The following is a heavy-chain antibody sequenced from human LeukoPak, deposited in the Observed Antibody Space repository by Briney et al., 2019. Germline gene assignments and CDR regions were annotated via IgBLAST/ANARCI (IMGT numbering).Heavy chain of an antibody. D-gene: IGHD3-10*01. CDR2: IFFSGST. Sequence: PSETLSLTCTVSGRSISSSSYYWGWIRQPPGKGLEWIGSIFFSGSTYYNPSLKSRVTISVDTSKNQFSLKLSSVTAADTAVYYCARRLDYYGSADYYYYMDVWGKGTTVTVSS. J-gene: IGHJ6*03. CDR3: ARRLDYYGSADYYYYMDV. CDR1: GRSISSSSYY. V-gene: IGHV4-39*01.